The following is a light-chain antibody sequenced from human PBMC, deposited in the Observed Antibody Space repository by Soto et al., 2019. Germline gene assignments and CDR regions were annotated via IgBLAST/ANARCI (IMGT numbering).Light chain of an antibody. CDR1: SGDVGGYNS. CDR3: SSYAGSSSFVV. V-gene: IGLV2-8*01. Sequence: QSALTQPPSASGSPGQSVTISCTGTSGDVGGYNSVSWYQHHPGKAPKLMIYEVSKRPSGVPDRFSGSKSGNTASLTVSGLQADDEADYYCSSYAGSSSFVVFGGGTKVTVL. CDR2: EVS. J-gene: IGLJ3*02.